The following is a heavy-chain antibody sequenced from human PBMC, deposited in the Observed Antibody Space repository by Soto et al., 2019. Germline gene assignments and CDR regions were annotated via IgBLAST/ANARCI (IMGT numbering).Heavy chain of an antibody. Sequence: ETLSLTGPVSGDSIISSDFYWGWVRQPPGKGLEWIGSIFYLGSSYYNPSLKSRVTMSVDTSKNQFSLRLRSVTAANTALYFCARHSLALRKNNWFDPWGQGIMVTVSS. V-gene: IGHV4-39*01. D-gene: IGHD3-3*02. CDR1: GDSIISSDFY. J-gene: IGHJ5*02. CDR2: IFYLGSS. CDR3: ARHSLALRKNNWFDP.